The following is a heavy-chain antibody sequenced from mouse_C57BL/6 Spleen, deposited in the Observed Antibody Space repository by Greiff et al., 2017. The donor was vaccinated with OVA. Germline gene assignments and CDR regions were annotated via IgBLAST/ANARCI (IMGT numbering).Heavy chain of an antibody. D-gene: IGHD2-3*01. CDR3: TRRRLEIYDDCSFAY. V-gene: IGHV1-15*01. CDR2: IDPETGGT. Sequence: QVQLKQSGAELVRPGASVTLSCKASGYTFTDYEMHWVKQTPVHGLEWIGAIDPETGGTDYNQKFQGKAILTADKTSSTAYMELRSLTSEDSAVDYCTRRRLEIYDDCSFAYWGQGTLVTVSA. J-gene: IGHJ3*01. CDR1: GYTFTDYE.